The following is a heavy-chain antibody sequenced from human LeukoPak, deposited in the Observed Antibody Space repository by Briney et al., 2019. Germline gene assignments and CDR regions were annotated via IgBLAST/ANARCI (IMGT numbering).Heavy chain of an antibody. CDR3: RAATRYLDYYYDY. V-gene: IGHV3-30*03. D-gene: IGHD3-22*01. CDR2: ISSDGTNK. Sequence: GGSLRLSCAASRFTFSIFGMHWVRQAPGKGLEWIAVISSDGTNKYYADSVRSRFTISRDNSKDTLYLQMSSLRIEDTAIYYCRAATRYLDYYYDYWGQGTLVTVSS. CDR1: RFTFSIFG. J-gene: IGHJ4*02.